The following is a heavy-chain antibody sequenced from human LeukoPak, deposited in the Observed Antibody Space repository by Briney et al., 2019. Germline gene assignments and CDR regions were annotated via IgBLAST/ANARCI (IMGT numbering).Heavy chain of an antibody. CDR3: ARLNSGSYYYYYYMDV. V-gene: IGHV3-7*03. CDR2: IKPDGSEK. D-gene: IGHD1-26*01. CDR1: GFTFSTYW. Sequence: PGGSLRLSCAASGFTFSTYWMSWVRQAPGKGLDWVANIKPDGSEKYYVDSVKGRFTISRDNAKNSLYLQMNSLRAEDTALYHCARLNSGSYYYYYYMDVWGKGTTVTVSS. J-gene: IGHJ6*03.